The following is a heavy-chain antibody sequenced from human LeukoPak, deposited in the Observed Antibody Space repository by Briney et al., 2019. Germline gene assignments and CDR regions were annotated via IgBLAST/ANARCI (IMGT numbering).Heavy chain of an antibody. CDR2: IYPGDSDT. D-gene: IGHD3-16*02. CDR1: GYSFTSYW. V-gene: IGHV5-51*01. J-gene: IGHJ4*02. CDR3: ARHGLSDDYVWGSYRSQPDY. Sequence: GESLKISCTGYGYSFTSYWIGLVRQMPGKRLEWIGIIYPGDSDTRYSPSFQGQVTISADKSISTAYLQWSSLKASDTAMYYCARHGLSDDYVWGSYRSQPDYWGQGTLVTVSS.